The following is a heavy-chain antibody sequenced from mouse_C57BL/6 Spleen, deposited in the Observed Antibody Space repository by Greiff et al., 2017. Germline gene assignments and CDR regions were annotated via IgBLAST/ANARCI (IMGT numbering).Heavy chain of an antibody. Sequence: QVQLQQPGAELVKPGASVKLSCKASGYTFTSYWMHWVKQRPGQGLEWIGMIHPNSGSTNYNEKFKSKATLTVDKSSSTAYMQLSSRTSEDSAVYYCARDGYDTAWFAYWGQGTLVTVSA. CDR1: GYTFTSYW. CDR3: ARDGYDTAWFAY. J-gene: IGHJ3*01. V-gene: IGHV1-64*01. CDR2: IHPNSGST. D-gene: IGHD2-2*01.